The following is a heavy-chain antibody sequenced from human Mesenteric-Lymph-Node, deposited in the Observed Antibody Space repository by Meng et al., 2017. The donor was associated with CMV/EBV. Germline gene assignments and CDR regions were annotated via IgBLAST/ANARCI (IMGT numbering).Heavy chain of an antibody. D-gene: IGHD4-11*01. CDR2: IYGGGATDYR. J-gene: IGHJ6*02. Sequence: GGSLRLSCAASGFSVSSSYMTWVRQAPGKGLEWVSVIYGGGATDYRNYAGSAKGRFTISRDNAKNSLYLQMNSLRAEDTAVYYCARDQWLTTEYYYGMDVWGQGTTVTVSS. CDR3: ARDQWLTTEYYYGMDV. V-gene: IGHV3-66*01. CDR1: GFSVSSSY.